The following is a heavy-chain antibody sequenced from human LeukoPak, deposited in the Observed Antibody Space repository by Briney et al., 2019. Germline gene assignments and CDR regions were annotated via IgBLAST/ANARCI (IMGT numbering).Heavy chain of an antibody. J-gene: IGHJ4*02. CDR3: ASNLITGTGNFDY. V-gene: IGHV1-69*05. D-gene: IGHD1-20*01. CDR1: GGTFSSYA. Sequence: SVKVSCKASGGTFSSYAISWVRQAPGQGLEWMGRITPIFGTANYAQKFQGRVTMTRDTSISTAYMERSRLRSDDTAVYCCASNLITGTGNFDYWGQGTLVTVSS. CDR2: ITPIFGTA.